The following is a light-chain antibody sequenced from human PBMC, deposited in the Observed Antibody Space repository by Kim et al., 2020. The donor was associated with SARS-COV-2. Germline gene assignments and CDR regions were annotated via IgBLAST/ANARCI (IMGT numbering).Light chain of an antibody. J-gene: IGLJ2*01. Sequence: EQTVTNTCKGGSLGDYHANWYQQRPGQAPVLVIYNKDVRPSGIPDRFSGSSSGNTASLTITGAQAEDEGHYHCNSRDGTGNHLVFGGGTQLTVL. V-gene: IGLV3-19*01. CDR1: SLGDYH. CDR3: NSRDGTGNHLV. CDR2: NKD.